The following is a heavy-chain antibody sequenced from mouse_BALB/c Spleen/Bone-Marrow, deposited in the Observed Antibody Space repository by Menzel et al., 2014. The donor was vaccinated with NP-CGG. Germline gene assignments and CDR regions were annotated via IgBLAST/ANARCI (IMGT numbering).Heavy chain of an antibody. V-gene: IGHV1-80*01. CDR1: GYAFSIYW. CDR3: ARGGISIDY. CDR2: IYPGDDDT. Sequence: QVQLQQSGAELARPGSSVKISCKASGYAFSIYWMNWVKQRPGQGLEWIGQIYPGDDDTDYNGKFKGKATLTVDRSSGTAYVQLNSLTSEDSAVYFCARGGISIDYWGQGTTLTVSS. J-gene: IGHJ2*01.